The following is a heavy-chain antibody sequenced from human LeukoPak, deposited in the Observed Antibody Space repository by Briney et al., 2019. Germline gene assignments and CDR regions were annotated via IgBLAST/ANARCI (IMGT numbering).Heavy chain of an antibody. CDR2: IYHSGST. J-gene: IGHJ4*02. D-gene: IGHD3-22*01. V-gene: IGHV4-38-2*02. CDR3: ASSGYHSGDKGKDY. Sequence: ASETLSLTCTVSGYSISSGYYWGWIRQPPGKGLEWIGSIYHSGSTYYNPSLKSRVTISVDTSKNQFSLKLSSVTAADTAVYYCASSGYHSGDKGKDYWGQGTLVTVSS. CDR1: GYSISSGYY.